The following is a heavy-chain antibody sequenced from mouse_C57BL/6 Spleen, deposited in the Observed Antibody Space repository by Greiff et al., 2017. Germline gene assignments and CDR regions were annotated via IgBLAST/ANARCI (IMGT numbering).Heavy chain of an antibody. CDR3: TTGGLRPPGY. Sequence: VQLQQSGAELVRPGASVKLSCTASGFNIKDDYMHWVKQRPEQGLEWIGWIDPENGDTEYASKFQGKATITADTSSNTAYLQRSSLTSEDTAVYYCTTGGLRPPGYWGQGTTLTVSS. D-gene: IGHD3-2*02. V-gene: IGHV14-4*01. CDR2: IDPENGDT. J-gene: IGHJ2*01. CDR1: GFNIKDDY.